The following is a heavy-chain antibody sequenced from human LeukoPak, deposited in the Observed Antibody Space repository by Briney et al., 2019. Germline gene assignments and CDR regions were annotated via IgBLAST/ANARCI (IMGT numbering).Heavy chain of an antibody. CDR1: GYTFTGYY. J-gene: IGHJ4*02. CDR2: ISPNSGGT. Sequence: ASVKVSCKASGYTFTGYYMHWVRQAPGQGLEWMGWISPNSGGTNYAQKFQGRVTMTRGTSISTAYMELSRLRSDGTAVYYCARDSRSGGSFDYWGQGTLVTVSS. D-gene: IGHD3-16*01. CDR3: ARDSRSGGSFDY. V-gene: IGHV1-2*02.